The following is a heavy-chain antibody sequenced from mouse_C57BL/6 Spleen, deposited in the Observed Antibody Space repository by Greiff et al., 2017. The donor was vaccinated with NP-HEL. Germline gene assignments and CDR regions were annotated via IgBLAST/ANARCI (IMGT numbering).Heavy chain of an antibody. V-gene: IGHV1-74*04. J-gene: IGHJ2*01. CDR1: GYTFTSYW. Sequence: VKLQESGAELVKPGASVKVSCKASGYTFTSYWMHWVKQRPGQGLEWIGRIHPSDSDTNYNQKFKGKATLTVDKSSSTAYMQLSSLTSEDSAVYYCAIWGITTVVAFDYWGQGTTLTVSS. CDR2: IHPSDSDT. CDR3: AIWGITTVVAFDY. D-gene: IGHD1-1*01.